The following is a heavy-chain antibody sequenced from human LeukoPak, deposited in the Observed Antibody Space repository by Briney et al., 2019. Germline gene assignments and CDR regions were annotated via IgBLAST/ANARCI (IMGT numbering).Heavy chain of an antibody. Sequence: PSETLSLTCTVSGGSISSYYWSWIRQPPGKGLEWIGYIYYSGSTNYNPSLKSRVTISVDKSKNQFSLNLSSVTAADTAMYYCARLYCSGGTCYSFDSWGQGTLVTVSS. CDR2: IYYSGST. D-gene: IGHD2-15*01. J-gene: IGHJ4*02. CDR3: ARLYCSGGTCYSFDS. CDR1: GGSISSYY. V-gene: IGHV4-59*12.